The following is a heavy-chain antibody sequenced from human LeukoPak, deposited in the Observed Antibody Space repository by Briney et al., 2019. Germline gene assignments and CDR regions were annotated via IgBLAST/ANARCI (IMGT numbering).Heavy chain of an antibody. V-gene: IGHV1-8*01. D-gene: IGHD2-21*02. CDR3: ARGPLRRGVVTARWNYFDY. Sequence: GASVKVSCKASGYTFTSYDINWVRQATGQGLEWMGWMNPNSGNTGYAQKFQGRVTMTRNTSISTAYMELSSLRSEDTAVYHCARGPLRRGVVTARWNYFDYWGQGTLVTVSS. CDR2: MNPNSGNT. J-gene: IGHJ4*02. CDR1: GYTFTSYD.